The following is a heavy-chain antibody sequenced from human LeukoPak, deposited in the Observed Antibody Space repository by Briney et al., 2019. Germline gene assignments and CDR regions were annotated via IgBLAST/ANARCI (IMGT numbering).Heavy chain of an antibody. CDR1: GGSISSYY. J-gene: IGHJ4*02. CDR2: IYYSGST. V-gene: IGHV4-59*01. CDR3: ARSLGYCSGGSCYRGSGVDY. Sequence: SETLSLTCTVSGGSISSYYWSWIRQPPGKGLEWIGYIYYSGSTNYNPSLKSRVTISVDTSKNQFSLKLSSVTAADTAVYYCARSLGYCSGGSCYRGSGVDYWGQGTLVTVSS. D-gene: IGHD2-15*01.